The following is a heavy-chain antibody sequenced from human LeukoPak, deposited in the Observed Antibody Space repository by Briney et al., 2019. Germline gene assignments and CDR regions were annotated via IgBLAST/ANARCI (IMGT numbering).Heavy chain of an antibody. V-gene: IGHV4-59*01. J-gene: IGHJ4*02. CDR3: ARDAGDGVDY. D-gene: IGHD7-27*01. CDR1: GGSISSSY. CDR2: IYYSGST. Sequence: KTSETLSLTCTVSGGSISSSYWSWIRQPPGKGLEWIGYIYYSGSTNYNPSLKSRVTISVDTSKNQFSLKLSSVTAADTAVYYCARDAGDGVDYWGQGTLVTVSS.